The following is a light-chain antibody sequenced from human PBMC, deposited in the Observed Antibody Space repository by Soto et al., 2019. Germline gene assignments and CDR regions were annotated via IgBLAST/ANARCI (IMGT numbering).Light chain of an antibody. CDR3: MQGLQTPPT. CDR1: EGLVYGDGNTY. CDR2: AVS. J-gene: IGKJ3*01. V-gene: IGKV2-30*01. Sequence: DVVLTQSPLFLSATLGQPASISCRSSEGLVYGDGNTYLSWFQRRPGHAPRRLIYAVSDRDSGVPDRFSGSGSGTDFTLRISRVEAEDVGVYYCMQGLQTPPTFGPGTKVDIK.